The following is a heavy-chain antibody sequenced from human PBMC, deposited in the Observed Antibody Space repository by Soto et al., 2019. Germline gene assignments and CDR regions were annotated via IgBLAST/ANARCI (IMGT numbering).Heavy chain of an antibody. J-gene: IGHJ4*02. CDR2: IYYSGSS. CDR1: CGSISSGSYQ. Sequence: LSLTCTVSCGSISSGSYQWSLIRQHPGKGLEWIGNIYYSGSSYYNPSLKSRATISIDTSKDQFSLRLGSVTAADTAVYYCARVEGSSYYFRHDCWGRGTLVTVSS. CDR3: ARVEGSSYYFRHDC. D-gene: IGHD1-26*01. V-gene: IGHV4-31*03.